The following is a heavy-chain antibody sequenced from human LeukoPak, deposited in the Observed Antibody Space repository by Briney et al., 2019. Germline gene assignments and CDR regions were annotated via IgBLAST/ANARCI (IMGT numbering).Heavy chain of an antibody. V-gene: IGHV3-21*01. CDR1: GFTFSSYA. CDR2: ISSSSSYI. Sequence: GGSLRLSCAASGFTFSSYAMSWVRQAPGKGLEWVSSISSSSSYIYYADSVKGRFTISRDNAKNSLYLQMNSLRAEDTAVYYCARDRVVGAFDIWGQGTMVTVSS. J-gene: IGHJ3*02. CDR3: ARDRVVGAFDI. D-gene: IGHD1-26*01.